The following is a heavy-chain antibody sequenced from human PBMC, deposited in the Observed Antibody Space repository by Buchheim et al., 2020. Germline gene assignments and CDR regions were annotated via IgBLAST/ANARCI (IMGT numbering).Heavy chain of an antibody. Sequence: EVQLVESGGVVVQPGGSLRLSCAASGFTFDDYTMHWVRQAPGKGLKWVSLISWDGGSTYYADSVKGRFTISRDNSKNSLYLQMNSLRTEDTALYYCAKGTHYYDSSGYYYDYWGQGTL. CDR1: GFTFDDYT. CDR3: AKGTHYYDSSGYYYDY. CDR2: ISWDGGST. D-gene: IGHD3-22*01. J-gene: IGHJ4*02. V-gene: IGHV3-43*01.